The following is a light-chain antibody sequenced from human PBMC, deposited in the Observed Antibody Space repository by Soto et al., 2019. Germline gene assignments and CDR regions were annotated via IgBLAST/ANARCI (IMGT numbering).Light chain of an antibody. V-gene: IGKV1-12*01. CDR3: QQATSFPRT. J-gene: IGKJ1*01. Sequence: DIQMTQSPRFVSASVVDRVTISCRASQGITSWLAWYQQKPGKAPKLLIYAASTLQGGVPSRFSGSGSGTEFTLTISSLQPEDFATYYCQQATSFPRTFGQGTKVDIK. CDR1: QGITSW. CDR2: AAS.